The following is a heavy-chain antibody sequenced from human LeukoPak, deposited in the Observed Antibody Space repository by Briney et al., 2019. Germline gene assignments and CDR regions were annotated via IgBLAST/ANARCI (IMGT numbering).Heavy chain of an antibody. CDR3: ARDVI. CDR2: IYHSGTT. V-gene: IGHV4-38-2*02. D-gene: IGHD3-16*02. CDR1: GYSISTGFY. Sequence: KSSETLSLTCSVSGYSISTGFYWGWTRQPPGKGLEWIGSIYHSGTTYYNSSLKSRVNISVDTSKNQFSLKLSSVTAADTAVYYCARDVIRGQGTLVTVSS. J-gene: IGHJ4*02.